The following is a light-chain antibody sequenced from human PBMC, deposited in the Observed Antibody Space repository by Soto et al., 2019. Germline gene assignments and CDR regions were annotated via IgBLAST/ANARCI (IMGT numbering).Light chain of an antibody. Sequence: DIRLTQSPSFLSASVGDRVTITCRASQGISSYLAWFHQKQGKAPKLLIYAASTLQIGVPSRFSGSGSGTEFTLTISSLQPEDFATYYCQQLNSYPLTFGGGTKVEIK. V-gene: IGKV1-9*01. J-gene: IGKJ4*01. CDR3: QQLNSYPLT. CDR1: QGISSY. CDR2: AAS.